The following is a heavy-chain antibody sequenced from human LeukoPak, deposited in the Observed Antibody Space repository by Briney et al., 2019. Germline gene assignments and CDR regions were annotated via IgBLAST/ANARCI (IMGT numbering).Heavy chain of an antibody. V-gene: IGHV3-9*01. Sequence: GGSLRLSCAGSGFIFNNYAMHWVRQPPGKGLEWVSGISWNSGSIDYADSVKGRFTISRDNAKNSLYLQMNSLRVEDTAFYYCPKDNLRHYTGGLTPDPPHWGQGPLVTVSS. CDR1: GFIFNNYA. CDR3: PKDNLRHYTGGLTPDPPH. J-gene: IGHJ4*02. D-gene: IGHD2-2*02. CDR2: ISWNSGSI.